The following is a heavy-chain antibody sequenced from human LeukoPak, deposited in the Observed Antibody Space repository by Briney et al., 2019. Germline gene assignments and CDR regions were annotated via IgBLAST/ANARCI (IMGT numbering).Heavy chain of an antibody. D-gene: IGHD4-17*01. J-gene: IGHJ4*02. CDR3: ARVSPNTVTTLQYFDY. Sequence: GGSLRLSCAASGFTFSSYWMSWVRQAPGKGLEWVANIKQDGSEKYYVDPVKGRFTISRDNAKNSLYLQMNSLRAEDTAAYYCARVSPNTVTTLQYFDYWGQGTLVTVSS. CDR2: IKQDGSEK. CDR1: GFTFSSYW. V-gene: IGHV3-7*01.